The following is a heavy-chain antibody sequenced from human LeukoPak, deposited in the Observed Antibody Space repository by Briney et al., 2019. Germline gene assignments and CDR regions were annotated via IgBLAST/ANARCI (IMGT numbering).Heavy chain of an antibody. CDR1: GGSISSYY. V-gene: IGHV4-59*01. Sequence: SETLSLTCTVSGGSISSYYWSWIRQPPGKGLEWIGYIYYSGSTNYNPSLKSRVTISVDTSKNQFSLKLSSVTAADTAVYYCAREGCSSTSCYYDYWGQGTLVTVSS. CDR3: AREGCSSTSCYYDY. D-gene: IGHD2-2*01. CDR2: IYYSGST. J-gene: IGHJ4*02.